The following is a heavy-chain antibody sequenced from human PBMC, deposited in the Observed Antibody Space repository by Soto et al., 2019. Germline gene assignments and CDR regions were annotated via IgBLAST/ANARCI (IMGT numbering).Heavy chain of an antibody. CDR1: GFTFSNAW. V-gene: IGHV3-30*18. CDR2: ISYDGSTE. Sequence: PGGSLRLSCAASGFTFSNAWMSWVRRAPGKGLDWVAVISYDGSTEYYAESVRGRFTISRDNSKNTLYLQMNSLRAEDTAVYYCAKENVLFAMDLWGQGSTVTVSS. CDR3: AKENVLFAMDL. D-gene: IGHD3-3*01. J-gene: IGHJ6*02.